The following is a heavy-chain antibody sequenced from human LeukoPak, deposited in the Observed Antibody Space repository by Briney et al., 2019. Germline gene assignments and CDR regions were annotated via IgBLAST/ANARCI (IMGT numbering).Heavy chain of an antibody. Sequence: PGGSLRLSCAASGFTFSNAWMSWVRQAPGKGLEWVGRIKSKTDGGTTDYAAPVKGRFTISRDDSKNTLYLQMNSLKTEDTAVYYCTTVKRELPLLKKYNWFDPWGQGTLVTVSS. D-gene: IGHD1-26*01. V-gene: IGHV3-15*01. J-gene: IGHJ5*02. CDR1: GFTFSNAW. CDR3: TTVKRELPLLKKYNWFDP. CDR2: IKSKTDGGTT.